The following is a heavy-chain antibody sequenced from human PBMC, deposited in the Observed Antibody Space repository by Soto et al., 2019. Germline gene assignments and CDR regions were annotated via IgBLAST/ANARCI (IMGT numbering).Heavy chain of an antibody. Sequence: SETLSLTCTVSGGSISSYYWSWIRQPPGKGLEWIGYIYYSGSTNYNPSLKSRVTISVDTSKNQFSMKLSSLTAADTAVYFCAREGSYKNYYYYGMDVWGQGTTVTVS. D-gene: IGHD2-15*01. CDR3: AREGSYKNYYYYGMDV. CDR1: GGSISSYY. CDR2: IYYSGST. J-gene: IGHJ6*02. V-gene: IGHV4-59*01.